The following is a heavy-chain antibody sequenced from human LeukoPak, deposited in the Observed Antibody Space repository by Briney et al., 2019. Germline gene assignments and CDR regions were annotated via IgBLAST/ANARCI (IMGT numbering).Heavy chain of an antibody. D-gene: IGHD3-9*01. CDR1: GFTFSPYW. CDR3: ARAGGILRYFDWFDY. CDR2: INSDGSTT. J-gene: IGHJ4*02. Sequence: GESLRLSCAASGFTFSPYWMYWVRQAPGKGLVWVSRINSDGSTTDYAESVKGRFTISRDNAKNSLYLQMNSLRAEDTAVYYCARAGGILRYFDWFDYWGQGTLVTVSS. V-gene: IGHV3-74*01.